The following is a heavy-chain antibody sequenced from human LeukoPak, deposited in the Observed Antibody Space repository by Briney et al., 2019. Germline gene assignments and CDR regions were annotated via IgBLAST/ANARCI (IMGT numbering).Heavy chain of an antibody. Sequence: SETLSLTCTVSGGSISSYYWSWIRQPPGKGLEWIGYIHYSEGTNYNPSVKSRVTTSVNTSKNQFSLRLSSVTAADTAVYYCAREYYYYDSSGYYYGGWFDPWGQGTTVTVSS. CDR2: IHYSEGT. V-gene: IGHV4-59*01. CDR1: GGSISSYY. CDR3: AREYYYYDSSGYYYGGWFDP. J-gene: IGHJ5*02. D-gene: IGHD3-22*01.